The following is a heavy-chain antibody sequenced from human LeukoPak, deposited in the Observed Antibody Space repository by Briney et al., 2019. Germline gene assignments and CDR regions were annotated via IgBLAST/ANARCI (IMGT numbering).Heavy chain of an antibody. CDR1: GYSISSGDY. CDR2: IFHSGST. J-gene: IGHJ4*02. D-gene: IGHD3-10*01. CDR3: ARGIYYLIEY. V-gene: IGHV4-38-2*01. Sequence: SETLSLTCAVSGYSISSGDYWGWIRQSPGKGLEWIGNIFHSGSTYHNPSLKSRVTISVDTSKNEFSLKLSSVTAADTAVYYCARGIYYLIEYWGQGTLATVSS.